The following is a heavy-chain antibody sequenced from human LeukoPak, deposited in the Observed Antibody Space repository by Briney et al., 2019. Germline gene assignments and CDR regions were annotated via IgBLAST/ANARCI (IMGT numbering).Heavy chain of an antibody. CDR3: ARGLCGGDCYDY. D-gene: IGHD2-21*01. J-gene: IGHJ4*02. Sequence: WGSLRLSCTASGFTFSSNWMSWVRQAPGKRLEWVSSISSNSDYLYYADSVKGRFTISRDNAKNSLYLQMNSLTAEDTAIYYCARGLCGGDCYDYWGQGTLVTVSS. CDR2: ISSNSDYL. CDR1: GFTFSSNW. V-gene: IGHV3-21*01.